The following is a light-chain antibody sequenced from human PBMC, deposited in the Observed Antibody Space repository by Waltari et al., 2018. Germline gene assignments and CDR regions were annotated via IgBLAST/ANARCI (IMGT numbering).Light chain of an antibody. CDR2: EVS. Sequence: QSALTQPASVSGSPGQSITISCTGASSDVGSYNLVSWFQQHPGKAPKLMVYEVSKGPSGCSSRFSDSKSGNTASLTISGLQAEDEADYYCCSYASGLYVFGTGAQVTVL. CDR1: SSDVGSYNL. V-gene: IGLV2-23*02. CDR3: CSYASGLYV. J-gene: IGLJ1*01.